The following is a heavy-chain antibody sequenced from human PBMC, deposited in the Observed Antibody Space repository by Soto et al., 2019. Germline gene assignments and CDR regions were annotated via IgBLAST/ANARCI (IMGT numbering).Heavy chain of an antibody. V-gene: IGHV4-59*01. D-gene: IGHD2-2*02. Sequence: PSETLSLTCTVSGGSISSYYWSWIRQPPGKGLEWIGYIYYSGSTNYNPSLKSRVTISVDTSKNLFSLKLSSVTAADTAVYYCARVIVVVPAAIKGVNWFDPWGQGTLVTVSS. CDR3: ARVIVVVPAAIKGVNWFDP. CDR1: GGSISSYY. J-gene: IGHJ5*02. CDR2: IYYSGST.